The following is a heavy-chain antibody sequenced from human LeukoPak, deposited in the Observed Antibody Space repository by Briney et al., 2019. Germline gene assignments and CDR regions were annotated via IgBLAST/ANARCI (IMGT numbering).Heavy chain of an antibody. CDR1: GYSFTIYD. Sequence: GASVSVSCKASGYSFTIYDINWVRQARGQGGEGGGWMGARQGYTGSTQRFQGRIKITRDTYRSRVYMEVSSLTSADTAVYYCTRGWISGDVSEYYFEIWGQGTLVTVS. D-gene: IGHD5/OR15-5a*01. CDR3: TRGWISGDVSEYYFEI. J-gene: IGHJ4*02. CDR2: MGARQGYT. V-gene: IGHV1-8*01.